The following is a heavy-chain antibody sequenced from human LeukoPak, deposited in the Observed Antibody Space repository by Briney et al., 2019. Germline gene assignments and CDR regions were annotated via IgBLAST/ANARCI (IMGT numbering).Heavy chain of an antibody. Sequence: ASLKVSCKASGYTFTGYYMHWVRQTPGQGLEWIGWINPNSGGTNYAQKFQGRVTMTRDTSISTAYMELSRLRSDDTAVYYCARELTSGRYPLDYRGQGTLVTVSS. V-gene: IGHV1-2*02. CDR1: GYTFTGYY. CDR2: INPNSGGT. CDR3: ARELTSGRYPLDY. D-gene: IGHD1-26*01. J-gene: IGHJ4*02.